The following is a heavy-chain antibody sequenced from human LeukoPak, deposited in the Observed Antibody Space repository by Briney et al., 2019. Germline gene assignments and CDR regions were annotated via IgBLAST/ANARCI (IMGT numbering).Heavy chain of an antibody. CDR2: INSDGSST. CDR3: ARADRPNWYFDL. V-gene: IGHV3-74*01. CDR1: GFTFSSYC. Sequence: GGSLRLSCTASGFTFSSYCMHWVRQAPGKGLVWVSRINSDGSSTSYADSVKGRFTISRDNAKNTLYLQMNSLRAEDTAMYYCARADRPNWYFDLWGRGTLVAVSS. J-gene: IGHJ2*01.